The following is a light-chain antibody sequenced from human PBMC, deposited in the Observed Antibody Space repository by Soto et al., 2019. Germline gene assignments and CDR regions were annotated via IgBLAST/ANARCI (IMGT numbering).Light chain of an antibody. CDR1: QTACSDC. CDR2: GAS. Sequence: EIVLMQYPGTLSLSPGERATLSCRASQTACSDCLAWYRQKPGQAPRLLISGASNWATGIPDRFSGSWSGTDFTLTIIRLEPEDLAVYYCQQYGGLSFFPFGPGTRVDIK. J-gene: IGKJ3*01. CDR3: QQYGGLSFFP. V-gene: IGKV3-20*01.